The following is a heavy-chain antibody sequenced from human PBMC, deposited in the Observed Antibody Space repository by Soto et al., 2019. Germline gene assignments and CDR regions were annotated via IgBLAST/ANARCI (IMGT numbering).Heavy chain of an antibody. V-gene: IGHV3-7*03. Sequence: GGSLRLSCAASGFTFSSYWMSWVRQAPGKGLEWVANIKQDGSEKYYVDSVKGRFTISRDNAKNSLYLQMNSLRAEDTAVYYCARGGYSSSWYPYYYYGMDVWGQGTTVTV. CDR1: GFTFSSYW. D-gene: IGHD6-13*01. CDR2: IKQDGSEK. J-gene: IGHJ6*02. CDR3: ARGGYSSSWYPYYYYGMDV.